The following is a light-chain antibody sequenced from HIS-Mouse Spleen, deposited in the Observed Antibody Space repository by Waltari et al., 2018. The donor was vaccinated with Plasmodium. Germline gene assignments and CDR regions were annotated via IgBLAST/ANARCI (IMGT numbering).Light chain of an antibody. CDR2: EDN. CDR1: ALPKKY. Sequence: SYELTQPPPASVSPGQTARPTCSGDALPKKYAYWYQRKSVQAPGLVIYEDNKRPPGIPERFSGSSSGTMATLTISGAQVEDEADYYCYSTDSSGNHRVFGGGTKLTVL. V-gene: IGLV3-10*01. J-gene: IGLJ3*02. CDR3: YSTDSSGNHRV.